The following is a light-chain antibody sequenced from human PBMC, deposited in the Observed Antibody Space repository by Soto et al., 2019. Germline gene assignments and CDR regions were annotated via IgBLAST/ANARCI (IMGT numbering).Light chain of an antibody. J-gene: IGKJ5*01. Sequence: ELVMTQSPATLSVSPGGRATLSCRASQSVSSYLAWYQQKPGQAPRLLIYDASNRATGIPARFSGSGSGTDFTLTISSLEPEEFAVYYCQQRSNWPPAVGQGTRLEI. CDR3: QQRSNWPPA. CDR1: QSVSSY. V-gene: IGKV3-11*01. CDR2: DAS.